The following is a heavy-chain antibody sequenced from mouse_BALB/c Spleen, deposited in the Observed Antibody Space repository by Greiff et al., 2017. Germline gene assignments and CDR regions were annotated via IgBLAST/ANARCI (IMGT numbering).Heavy chain of an antibody. CDR2: ISNGGGST. J-gene: IGHJ4*01. V-gene: IGHV5-12-2*01. Sequence: DVQLVESGGGLVQPGGSLKLSCAASGFTFSSYTMSWVRQTPEKRLKWVAYISNGGGSTYYPDTVKGRFTISRDNAKNTLYLQMSSLKSEDTAMYNCARGVRRDYYAMDYWGQGTSVTVSS. CDR1: GFTFSSYT. D-gene: IGHD2-14*01. CDR3: ARGVRRDYYAMDY.